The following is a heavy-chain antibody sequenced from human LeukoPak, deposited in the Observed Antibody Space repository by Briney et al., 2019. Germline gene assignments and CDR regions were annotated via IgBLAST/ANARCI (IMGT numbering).Heavy chain of an antibody. J-gene: IGHJ4*02. CDR3: ACPPQTVDSRGYYYLRVGSFHY. CDR2: INPNSCGT. CDR1: GYTFTDYY. Sequence: ASVKVSCKASGYTFTDYYMHWVRQAPGQGLEWMGLINPNSCGTNYAQKFQGRVTMTSDTSSSTADMEVSRLRSDGTAVYYFACPPQTVDSRGYYYLRVGSFHYWGQGTLVSVSS. V-gene: IGHV1-2*02. D-gene: IGHD3-22*01.